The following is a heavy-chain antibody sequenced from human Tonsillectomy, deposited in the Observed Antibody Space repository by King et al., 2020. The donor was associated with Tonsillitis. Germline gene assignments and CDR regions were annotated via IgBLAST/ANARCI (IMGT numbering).Heavy chain of an antibody. D-gene: IGHD6-19*01. CDR1: GFTLSSYW. CDR2: INSDGSST. V-gene: IGHV3-74*01. Sequence: VQLVESGGGLVQPGGSLRLSCAVSGFTLSSYWMHWVRQAPGKGLVWVSRINSDGSSTSYADSVKGRFTISRDNAKNTLYLQMNSLRGEDTAVYYCARESSVGQWAPLAYWGQGTLVTVSA. J-gene: IGHJ4*02. CDR3: ARESSVGQWAPLAY.